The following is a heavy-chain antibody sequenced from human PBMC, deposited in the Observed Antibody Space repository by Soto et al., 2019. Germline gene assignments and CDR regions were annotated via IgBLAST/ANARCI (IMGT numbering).Heavy chain of an antibody. D-gene: IGHD3-10*01. V-gene: IGHV4-30-2*01. Sequence: QLQLQESGSGLVKPSQTVSLTCAVSGGSISSGGYSWNWIRQPPGKGLEWIGYIDHSGSTYYNPSLKRRVTISVDTSKNQLSLKLSSVTAADTAVYYCARDPSGSGPNFDYWGQGALVTVSS. J-gene: IGHJ4*02. CDR3: ARDPSGSGPNFDY. CDR1: GGSISSGGYS. CDR2: IDHSGST.